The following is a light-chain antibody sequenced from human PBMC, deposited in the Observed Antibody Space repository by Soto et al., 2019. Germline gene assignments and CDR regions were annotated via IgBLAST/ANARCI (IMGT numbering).Light chain of an antibody. CDR1: SSDIGGYNY. Sequence: QSALTQPASLSGSPGQSITISCTGTSSDIGGYNYVSWYQQHPGKAPKLMIYEVSKRPSGVPDRFSGSKSGNTASLTVSGLQAEDEADYYCSSYAGSNNRVFGTGTKLTVL. CDR3: SSYAGSNNRV. V-gene: IGLV2-8*01. J-gene: IGLJ1*01. CDR2: EVS.